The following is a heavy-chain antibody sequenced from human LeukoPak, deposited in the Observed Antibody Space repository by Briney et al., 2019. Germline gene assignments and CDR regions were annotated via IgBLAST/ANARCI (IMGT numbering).Heavy chain of an antibody. CDR3: AREGYSYGTYYFDY. CDR2: ISDNGGGT. D-gene: IGHD5-18*01. J-gene: IGHJ4*02. CDR1: GFIFRNYA. Sequence: GGSLRLSCGASGFIFRNYAMSWVRQAPGEGLEWVSGISDNGGGTYYADSVKGRFTISRDNSKNTVYLQMNSLRAEDTAVYYCAREGYSYGTYYFDYWGQGTLVTVSS. V-gene: IGHV3-23*01.